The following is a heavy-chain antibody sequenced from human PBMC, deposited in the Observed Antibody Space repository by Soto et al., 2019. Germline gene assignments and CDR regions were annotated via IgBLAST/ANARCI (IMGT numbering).Heavy chain of an antibody. D-gene: IGHD6-13*01. CDR2: INAGNGNT. Sequence: GASVKVSCKASGYTFTSYAMHWVRQAPGQRLEWMGWINAGNGNTKYSQKFQGRVTITRDTSASTAYMELSSLRSEDTAVYYCARETLPYSSSWPLGDWFDPWGQGTLVTVSS. J-gene: IGHJ5*02. V-gene: IGHV1-3*01. CDR3: ARETLPYSSSWPLGDWFDP. CDR1: GYTFTSYA.